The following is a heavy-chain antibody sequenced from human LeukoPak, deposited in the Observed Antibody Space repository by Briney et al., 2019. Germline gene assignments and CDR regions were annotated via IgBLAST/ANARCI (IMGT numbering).Heavy chain of an antibody. CDR3: AREIVLVMSDVASPYFMDV. V-gene: IGHV4-59*02. Sequence: SETLSLSCSVSGASVNDYFWGWIRQPPGRRLEWIGHVYSGGTSEYSPSLKGRVTISLDASNNQVSLSLTSSTAADTAVYYCAREIVLVMSDVASPYFMDVWGRGTTVTVAS. J-gene: IGHJ6*03. D-gene: IGHD3-22*01. CDR2: VYSGGTS. CDR1: GASVNDYF.